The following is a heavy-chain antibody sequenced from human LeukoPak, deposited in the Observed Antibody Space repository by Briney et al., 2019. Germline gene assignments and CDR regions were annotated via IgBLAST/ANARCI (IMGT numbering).Heavy chain of an antibody. CDR2: ISGSGGST. D-gene: IGHD6-13*01. J-gene: IGHJ4*02. Sequence: GRSLRLSCAASGFTFSSYSMNWVRQAPGKGLEWVSAISGSGGSTYYADSVKGRFTISRDNSKNTLYLQMNSLRAEDTAVYYCARGYSSSWYYFDYWGQGTLVTVSS. CDR3: ARGYSSSWYYFDY. V-gene: IGHV3-23*01. CDR1: GFTFSSYS.